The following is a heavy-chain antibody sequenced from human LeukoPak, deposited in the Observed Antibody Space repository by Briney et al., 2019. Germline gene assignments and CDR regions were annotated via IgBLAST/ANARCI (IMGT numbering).Heavy chain of an antibody. V-gene: IGHV3-30*18. Sequence: PGGSLRLSCSASVLTSRSYGMHWVRRAPGKGLEWVAVISYDGSHKYYADSVKGRFSISRDNSKNTLYLQMNSMRADDTAVYYCAKGARGDTVTSIVGLNWFDPWGQGTLVTVSS. D-gene: IGHD4-17*01. CDR2: ISYDGSHK. CDR3: AKGARGDTVTSIVGLNWFDP. CDR1: VLTSRSYG. J-gene: IGHJ5*02.